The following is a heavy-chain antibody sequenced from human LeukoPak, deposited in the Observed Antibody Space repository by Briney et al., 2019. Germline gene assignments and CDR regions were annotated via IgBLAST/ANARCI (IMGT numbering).Heavy chain of an antibody. CDR3: ARDNTYCSGSMCYDRFDY. Sequence: GGSLRLSCAAYGFSLSAYWMTWVRQAPGKGLEWMAKINRDGSQKNHVDSVEGRFTISRDNAENSLFLQMNSLTAEDTAVYYCARDNTYCSGSMCYDRFDYWDQGTLVTVSS. CDR1: GFSLSAYW. CDR2: INRDGSQK. V-gene: IGHV3-7*01. D-gene: IGHD2-15*01. J-gene: IGHJ4*02.